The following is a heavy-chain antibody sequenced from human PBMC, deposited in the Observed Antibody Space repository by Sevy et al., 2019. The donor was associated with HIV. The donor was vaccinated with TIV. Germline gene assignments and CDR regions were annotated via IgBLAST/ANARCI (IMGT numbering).Heavy chain of an antibody. V-gene: IGHV3-23*01. D-gene: IGHD3-9*01. J-gene: IGHJ4*02. CDR1: GFTSSSYA. CDR2: LSDSGVST. CDR3: ARDRATSATGTLFDY. Sequence: GGSLRLSCAASGFTSSSYAMSWVRQPPDRGLEWVSTLSDSGVSTYYADSVKGRFTISRDNSKNLLYLQMNSLRAEDAAVYYCARDRATSATGTLFDYWGQGTLVTVSS.